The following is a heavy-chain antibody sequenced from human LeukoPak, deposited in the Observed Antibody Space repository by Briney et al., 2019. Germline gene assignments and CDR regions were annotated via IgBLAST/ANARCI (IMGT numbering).Heavy chain of an antibody. D-gene: IGHD1-26*01. Sequence: ASQTLSLTCTVSGGSISGHHWTWIRQPPGTGLEWIGYFYDSGDFNYNPSLKSRVTIWMDMSNNQFSLTMSSVTAADTAMYYCARLLRPGGRKGDALDIWGQGTLVTVSS. V-gene: IGHV4-59*08. CDR3: ARLLRPGGRKGDALDI. CDR1: GGSISGHH. CDR2: FYDSGDF. J-gene: IGHJ3*02.